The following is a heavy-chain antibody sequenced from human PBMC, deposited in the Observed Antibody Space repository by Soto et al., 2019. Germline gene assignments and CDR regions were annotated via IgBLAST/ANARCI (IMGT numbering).Heavy chain of an antibody. D-gene: IGHD2-21*02. CDR1: GDTFTDYY. CDR2: VNPSGGHT. CDR3: ARGGHVVVVTAALDY. Sequence: QVQLMQSGAEVKKPGASVKVSCKASGDTFTDYYIHWVRQAPGQGLEWMGTVNPSGGHTTYAQHFMGRVTMTRDTPASTIYRGLTSLTSDDTAIYYCARGGHVVVVTAALDYWGQGTLVTVSS. J-gene: IGHJ4*02. V-gene: IGHV1-46*01.